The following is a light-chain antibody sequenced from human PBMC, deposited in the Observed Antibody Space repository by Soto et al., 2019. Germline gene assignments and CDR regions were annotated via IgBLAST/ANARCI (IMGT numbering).Light chain of an antibody. CDR1: RSISRS. CDR2: DAS. Sequence: DIQMTQSPSTLSASVGDRVTITCRASRSISRSLAWYQQKSGKAPKLLIYDASSLESGVPSRFSGSGFGTEFTLTISGLQPDDFATYYCQQLTNFRFTFGQGTKLDIK. J-gene: IGKJ2*01. CDR3: QQLTNFRFT. V-gene: IGKV1-5*01.